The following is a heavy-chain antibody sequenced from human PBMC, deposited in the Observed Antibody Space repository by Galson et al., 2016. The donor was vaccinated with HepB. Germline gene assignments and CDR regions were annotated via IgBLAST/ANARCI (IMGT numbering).Heavy chain of an antibody. V-gene: IGHV4-34*01. D-gene: IGHD4-11*01. CDR3: ASGRSTVITT. J-gene: IGHJ5*02. CDR2: INHSGST. CDR1: GGSFSGYY. Sequence: SETLSLTCAVYGGSFSGYYWSWVRQPPGKGLEWIGEINHSGSTNYNPSLKSRVTISVDTSKNQFSLKLSSVTAADTAVYHCASGRSTVITTWGQGTLVTVSS.